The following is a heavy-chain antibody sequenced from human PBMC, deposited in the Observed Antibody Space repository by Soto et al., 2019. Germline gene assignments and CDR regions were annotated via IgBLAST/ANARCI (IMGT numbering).Heavy chain of an antibody. V-gene: IGHV1-69*13. D-gene: IGHD6-6*01. J-gene: IGHJ5*02. Sequence: VASVKVSCKASGGTFSSYAISWVRQAPGQGLEWMGGIIPIFGTANYAQKFQGRVTITADESTSTAYMELSSLRSEDTAVYYCARVPSSMAARNNWFDPWGQGTLVTVSS. CDR2: IIPIFGTA. CDR3: ARVPSSMAARNNWFDP. CDR1: GGTFSSYA.